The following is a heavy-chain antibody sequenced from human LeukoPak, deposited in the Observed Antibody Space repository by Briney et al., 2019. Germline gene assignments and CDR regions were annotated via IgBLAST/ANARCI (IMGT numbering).Heavy chain of an antibody. CDR3: ARGRSSGYYYGDYYYYMDV. CDR1: GYTFTGYY. V-gene: IGHV1-2*02. J-gene: IGHJ6*03. Sequence: GASVKVSCKASGYTFTGYYMHWVRQAPGQGLEWMGWINPNSGGTNYAQKFQGRVTMTRDTYISTAYMELSRLRSDDTAVYYCARGRSSGYYYGDYYYYMDVWGKGTTVTVSS. CDR2: INPNSGGT. D-gene: IGHD3-22*01.